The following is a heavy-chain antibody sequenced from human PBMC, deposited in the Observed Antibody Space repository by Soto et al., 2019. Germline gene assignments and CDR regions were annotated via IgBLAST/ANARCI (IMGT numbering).Heavy chain of an antibody. J-gene: IGHJ6*03. CDR3: ARQVSVVVAATLSPDYYMDV. Sequence: GESLKISCKGSGYSFTSYWIGWVRQMPGKGLEWMGIIYPGDSDTRYSPSFQGQVTISADKSISTAYLQWSSLKAADTAMYYCARQVSVVVAATLSPDYYMDVWGKGTTVTVSS. D-gene: IGHD2-15*01. CDR2: IYPGDSDT. CDR1: GYSFTSYW. V-gene: IGHV5-51*01.